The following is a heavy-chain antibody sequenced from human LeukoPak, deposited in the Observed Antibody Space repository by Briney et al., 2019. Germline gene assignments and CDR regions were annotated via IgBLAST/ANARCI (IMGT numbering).Heavy chain of an antibody. D-gene: IGHD2-2*01. J-gene: IGHJ5*02. Sequence: GGFLRLSCAASGFTFSRYSMNWVRQAPGKGLEWVSSISSSSSYIYYADSVKGRFTTSRDNAKNSLYLQMNSLRAEDTVVYYCASSSPNWFDPWGQGTLVTVSS. CDR2: ISSSSSYI. V-gene: IGHV3-21*01. CDR1: GFTFSRYS. CDR3: ASSSPNWFDP.